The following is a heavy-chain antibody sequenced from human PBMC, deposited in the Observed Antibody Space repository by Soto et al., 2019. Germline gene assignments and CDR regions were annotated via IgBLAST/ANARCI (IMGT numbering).Heavy chain of an antibody. J-gene: IGHJ5*02. CDR3: ASTDVFWFDP. CDR1: GFTFSSYG. D-gene: IGHD3-16*01. Sequence: GGSLRLSFAASGFTFSSYGLSCDSKAPGKGLECVDNIKQDGSEKYYVDSVKGRFTISRDNAKNSLYLQMNSLRAEDTAVYYCASTDVFWFDPWGQGT. V-gene: IGHV3-7*05. CDR2: IKQDGSEK.